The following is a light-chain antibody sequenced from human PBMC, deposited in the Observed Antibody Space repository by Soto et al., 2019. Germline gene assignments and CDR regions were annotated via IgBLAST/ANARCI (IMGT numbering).Light chain of an antibody. Sequence: DLQMTQSPSSVYASVGDRVTSTCRASQGISSWLAWYQQKPGKAPKLLIYAASGLQSGVPSRFSGSGSGTDLTLPISNLQPEDFATYDCQQAKSFFRVTFGPGTKVDIK. CDR3: QQAKSFFRVT. CDR1: QGISSW. CDR2: AAS. V-gene: IGKV1-12*01. J-gene: IGKJ3*01.